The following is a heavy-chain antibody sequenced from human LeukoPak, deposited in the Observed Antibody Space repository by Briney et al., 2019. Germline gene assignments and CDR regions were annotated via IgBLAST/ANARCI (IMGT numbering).Heavy chain of an antibody. V-gene: IGHV3-48*02. J-gene: IGHJ4*02. CDR3: AREVSSSYYFDY. Sequence: GGSLRLSCAASGFTFSSYSMNWVRQALGRGLEWVSYISSSSSTIYYADSVKGRFTISRDNAKNSLYLQMNSLRDEDTAVYYCAREVSSSYYFDYWGQGTLVTVSS. CDR1: GFTFSSYS. CDR2: ISSSSSTI. D-gene: IGHD6-6*01.